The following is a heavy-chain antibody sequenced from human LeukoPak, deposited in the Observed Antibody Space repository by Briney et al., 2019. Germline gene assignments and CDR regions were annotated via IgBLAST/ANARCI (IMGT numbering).Heavy chain of an antibody. CDR3: ARVLRDPGDINWFDP. V-gene: IGHV4-30-2*01. J-gene: IGHJ5*02. Sequence: PSETLSLTCAVSGGSISSGGYSWSWIRQPPGKGLEWIGYIYHSGSTYYNPSLKSRVTISVDRSKNQFSLKLSSVTAPDTAVYYCARVLRDPGDINWFDPWGQGTLVTVSS. CDR1: GGSISSGGYS. D-gene: IGHD4-17*01. CDR2: IYHSGST.